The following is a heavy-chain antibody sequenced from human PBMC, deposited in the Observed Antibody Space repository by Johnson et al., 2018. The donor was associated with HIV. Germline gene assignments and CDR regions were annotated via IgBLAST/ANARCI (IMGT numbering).Heavy chain of an antibody. Sequence: QVQLVESGGGLIQPGGSLRLSCAASGFTFSSYGMHWVRQAPGKGLEWVAVISYDGSNKYYADSVKGRFTISRDNSKNKLYLQMNSLRAEDTAVYYCVKDLWGGSYLDVFDIWGQGTMVTVSS. D-gene: IGHD1-26*01. J-gene: IGHJ3*02. CDR3: VKDLWGGSYLDVFDI. CDR2: ISYDGSNK. V-gene: IGHV3-30*18. CDR1: GFTFSSYG.